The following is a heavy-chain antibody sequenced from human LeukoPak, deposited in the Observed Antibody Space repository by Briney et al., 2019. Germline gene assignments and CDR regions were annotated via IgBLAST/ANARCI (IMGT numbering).Heavy chain of an antibody. CDR2: ITGGGDGT. D-gene: IGHD3-10*01. CDR3: VKGFVHPTYYFEY. J-gene: IGHJ4*02. CDR1: GFTFSSYA. V-gene: IGHV3-23*01. Sequence: GGSLRLSCAASGFTFSSYAMMWVRQSPEKGLEWVSSITGGGDGTYYADSVRGRFTISRDNPKNTLYLKMNSLRAEDTAVYFCVKGFVHPTYYFEYWGQGTLVTVSS.